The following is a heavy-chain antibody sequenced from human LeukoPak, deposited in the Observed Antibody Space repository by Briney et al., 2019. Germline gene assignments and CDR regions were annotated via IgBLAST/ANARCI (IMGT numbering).Heavy chain of an antibody. V-gene: IGHV1-24*01. CDR3: ATGGLLWFGEYY. J-gene: IGHJ4*02. Sequence: ASVKVSCKVSGYTLTELSMHWVRQAPGKGLEWMGGFDPEDGETIYAQKFQGKVTMTEDTSTDTAYMELSSLRSEDTAVYYCATGGLLWFGEYYWGQGTLVTVSS. CDR1: GYTLTELS. CDR2: FDPEDGET. D-gene: IGHD3-10*01.